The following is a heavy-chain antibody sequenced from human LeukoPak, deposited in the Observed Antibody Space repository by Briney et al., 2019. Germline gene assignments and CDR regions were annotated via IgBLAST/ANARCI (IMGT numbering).Heavy chain of an antibody. Sequence: GGSLRLSCAASGFTFSNYNMHWVRQAPGKGLEWVAVMSYDGSNKYYVDSVKGRFTISRDNSRNTLYLQMNSLRAEDTAVYYCAKDRSSSWALDYWGQGTLVTVSS. J-gene: IGHJ4*02. CDR1: GFTFSNYN. CDR2: MSYDGSNK. V-gene: IGHV3-30*18. CDR3: AKDRSSSWALDY. D-gene: IGHD6-13*01.